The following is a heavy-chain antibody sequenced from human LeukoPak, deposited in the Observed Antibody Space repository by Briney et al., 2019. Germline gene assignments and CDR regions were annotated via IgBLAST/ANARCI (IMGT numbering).Heavy chain of an antibody. CDR2: IYYSGST. J-gene: IGHJ4*02. CDR3: ATDISSSPGSGY. CDR1: GGSISSSTYY. D-gene: IGHD6-6*01. V-gene: IGHV4-39*01. Sequence: SETLSLTCTVSGGSISSSTYYWGWIRQHPGKGLEWIGSIYYSGSTYYNPSLKSRVTISVDTSKNQFSLKLSSVTAADTAVCYCATDISSSPGSGYWGQGTLVTVSS.